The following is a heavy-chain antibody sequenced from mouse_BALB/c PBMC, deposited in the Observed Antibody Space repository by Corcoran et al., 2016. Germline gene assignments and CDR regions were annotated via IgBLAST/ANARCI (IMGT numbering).Heavy chain of an antibody. CDR1: GYTFTTAG. Sequence: QIQLVQSGPEMKKPGETVRISCKASGYTFTTAGMQWVQKMPGKGLKWIGWINTNSGVPKSAEDFKGRFAFSLETSAITAYLQISNLKNEDTDTYFCAIRGDGFFDYWGQGTTLTVSS. CDR2: INTNSGVP. V-gene: IGHV9-4*02. CDR3: AIRGDGFFDY. J-gene: IGHJ2*01. D-gene: IGHD2-3*01.